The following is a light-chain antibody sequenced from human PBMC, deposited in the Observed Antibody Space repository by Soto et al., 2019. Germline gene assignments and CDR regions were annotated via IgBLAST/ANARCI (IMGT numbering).Light chain of an antibody. V-gene: IGKV1-9*01. CDR3: QQYYSYPQT. Sequence: DIQMTQSPSTLSASVGDRVTITCRASQGISSYLAWYQQKPGKAPKLLIYAASTLQSGVPSSFSGSGSGTDFTLTISCLQSEDFATYYCQQYYSYPQTFGQGTKVDIK. CDR2: AAS. J-gene: IGKJ1*01. CDR1: QGISSY.